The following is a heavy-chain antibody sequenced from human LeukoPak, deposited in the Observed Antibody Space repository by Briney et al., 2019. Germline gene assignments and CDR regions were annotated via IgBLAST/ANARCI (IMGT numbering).Heavy chain of an antibody. D-gene: IGHD3-3*01. CDR1: GGSFSGYY. CDR3: AGSPRYDFWSGYYSL. J-gene: IGHJ4*02. CDR2: INHSGST. V-gene: IGHV4-34*01. Sequence: SETLSLTCAVYGGSFSGYYWSWIRQPPGKGLEWIGEINHSGSTNYNPSLKSRVTISVDTSKNQFSLKLSSVTAADTAVYYCAGSPRYDFWSGYYSLWGQGTPVTVSS.